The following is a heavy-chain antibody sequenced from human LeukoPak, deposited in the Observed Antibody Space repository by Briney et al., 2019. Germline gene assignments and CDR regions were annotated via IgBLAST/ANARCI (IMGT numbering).Heavy chain of an antibody. Sequence: GAAVQVSCKATGYTFISYDINWVRQATGQGGEGMGWMNTNSGNTGNAHKFQGRVTMTRNNSISTTYMELSSLRSEDTAVYYCARVSTYFGVVTDFDYWGQGTLVTVSS. CDR3: ARVSTYFGVVTDFDY. D-gene: IGHD3-3*01. V-gene: IGHV1-8*01. J-gene: IGHJ4*02. CDR2: MNTNSGNT. CDR1: GYTFISYD.